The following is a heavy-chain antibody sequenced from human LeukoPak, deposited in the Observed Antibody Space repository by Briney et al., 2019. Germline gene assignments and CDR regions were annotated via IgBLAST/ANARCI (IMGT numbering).Heavy chain of an antibody. CDR2: IYPRDSNT. J-gene: IGHJ6*02. D-gene: IGHD6-6*01. CDR1: GFSFSNYW. Sequence: GESLKISCKGSGFSFSNYWIGRVRQMPGKGVEWMGIIYPRDSNTRYSPSFQGQVTISADKSISTAYLQWSSLKASDTAMYYCARDGYSSASPYYYFYGMDLWGQGTTVTVSS. CDR3: ARDGYSSASPYYYFYGMDL. V-gene: IGHV5-51*01.